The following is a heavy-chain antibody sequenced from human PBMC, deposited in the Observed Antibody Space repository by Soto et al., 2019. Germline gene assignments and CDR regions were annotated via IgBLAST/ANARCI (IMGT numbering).Heavy chain of an antibody. CDR1: GYTFTSYD. Sequence: QVQLVQSGAEVKKPGASVKVSCKASGYTFTSYDINWVRQATGQGLEWMGWMNPNSGNTAYAQKFQGRVTMTRNTSISTAYIEMSSLRSADPAVYYCASEKSSGYYYDYWGQGTRVNVSS. J-gene: IGHJ4*02. CDR3: ASEKSSGYYYDY. V-gene: IGHV1-8*01. CDR2: MNPNSGNT. D-gene: IGHD3-22*01.